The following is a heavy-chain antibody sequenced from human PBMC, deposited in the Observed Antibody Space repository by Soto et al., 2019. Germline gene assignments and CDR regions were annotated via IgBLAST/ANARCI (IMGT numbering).Heavy chain of an antibody. CDR3: ARDYSAWLLYGDQYFYGMDV. Sequence: GGSLRLSCVASGFTLSSYEMNWVRQAPGKGLEWVSYISSSGSTIYADSVKGRFTISRDNAKNSLYLQMNSLRAEDTAVYFCARDYSAWLLYGDQYFYGMDVWGQGTTVTVYS. CDR2: ISSSGSTI. CDR1: GFTLSSYE. V-gene: IGHV3-48*03. J-gene: IGHJ6*02. D-gene: IGHD3-3*01.